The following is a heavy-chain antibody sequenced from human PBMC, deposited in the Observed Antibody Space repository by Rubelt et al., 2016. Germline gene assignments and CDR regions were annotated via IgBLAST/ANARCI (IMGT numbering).Heavy chain of an antibody. CDR1: GYSFTSYW. Sequence: EVQLVQSGAEVKKPGESLRISCKGSGYSFTSYWISWVRQMPGKGLEWMGRIYPSDSYTNYSPSFQGHVTISADKSISTAYLQWSSLKASDTAMYYCARHAGDGGNSEDWFDPWGQGTLVTVSS. V-gene: IGHV5-10-1*01. J-gene: IGHJ5*02. CDR2: IYPSDSYT. CDR3: ARHAGDGGNSEDWFDP. D-gene: IGHD4-23*01.